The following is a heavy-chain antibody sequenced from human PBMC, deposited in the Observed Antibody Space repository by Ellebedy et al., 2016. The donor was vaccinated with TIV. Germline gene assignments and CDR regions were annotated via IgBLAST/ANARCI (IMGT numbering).Heavy chain of an antibody. D-gene: IGHD1-26*01. Sequence: SETLSLTXTVSGASVRSSSYYWVWYRQPPGRGLEWTGSIYYDGSTYYNTALEGRVTVSVDTSKNQFSLRLYSVTAADTAVYYCARNGYAGSAPPRWGQGTLVTVSS. V-gene: IGHV4-39*01. CDR3: ARNGYAGSAPPR. J-gene: IGHJ4*02. CDR2: IYYDGST. CDR1: GASVRSSSYY.